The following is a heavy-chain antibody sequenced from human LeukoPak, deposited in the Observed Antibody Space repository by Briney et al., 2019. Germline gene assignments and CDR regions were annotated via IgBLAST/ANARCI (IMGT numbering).Heavy chain of an antibody. CDR1: GGTFSNYA. J-gene: IGHJ3*02. Sequence: SVKVSCKASGGTFSNYAISWVRQAPGQGLEWMGGIIPIFGTANYAQKFQGRVTITTDESTRTVYMEVSSVRFEDTAVYYCAKDRASSSWSRDAFDIWGQGTVVTVSS. CDR3: AKDRASSSWSRDAFDI. V-gene: IGHV1-69*05. CDR2: IIPIFGTA. D-gene: IGHD6-13*01.